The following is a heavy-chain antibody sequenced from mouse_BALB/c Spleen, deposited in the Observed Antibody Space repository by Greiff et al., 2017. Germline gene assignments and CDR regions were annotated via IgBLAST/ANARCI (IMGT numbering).Heavy chain of an antibody. CDR3: ARGGYGSSPYYYAMDY. CDR1: GYTFTSYW. CDR2: INPSTGYT. D-gene: IGHD1-1*01. V-gene: IGHV1-7*01. Sequence: VQLKESGAELAKPGASVKMSCKASGYTFTSYWMHWVKQRPGQGLEWIGYINPSTGYTEYNQKFKDKATLTADKSSSTAYMQLSSLTSEDSAVYYCARGGYGSSPYYYAMDYWGQGTSVTVSS. J-gene: IGHJ4*01.